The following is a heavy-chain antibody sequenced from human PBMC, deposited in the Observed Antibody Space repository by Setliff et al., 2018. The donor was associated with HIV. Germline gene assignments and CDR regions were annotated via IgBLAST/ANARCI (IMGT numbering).Heavy chain of an antibody. CDR1: GFTFSSYG. Sequence: PGGSLRLSCAASGFTFSSYGMHWVRQAPGKGLEWVAVTWSDGNKRYYADSVKGRFTISRDNSKNTVYLQMDSLRAEDTAVYYCARDDDATSHYSRFDYWGQGTPVTVSS. CDR2: TWSDGNKR. D-gene: IGHD1-26*01. J-gene: IGHJ4*02. V-gene: IGHV3-33*01. CDR3: ARDDDATSHYSRFDY.